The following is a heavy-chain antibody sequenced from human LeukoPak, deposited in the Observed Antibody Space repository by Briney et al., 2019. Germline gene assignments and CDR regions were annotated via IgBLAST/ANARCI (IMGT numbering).Heavy chain of an antibody. CDR2: INHSGST. V-gene: IGHV4-34*01. CDR1: GGSFSGYY. CDR3: ARHRRVRVGATYFDY. J-gene: IGHJ4*02. Sequence: SETLSLTCAVYGGSFSGYYWSWIRQPPGKGLEWIGEINHSGSTNYNPSLKSRVTISVDTSKNQFSLKLSSVTAADTAVYYCARHRRVRVGATYFDYWGQGTLVTVSS. D-gene: IGHD1-26*01.